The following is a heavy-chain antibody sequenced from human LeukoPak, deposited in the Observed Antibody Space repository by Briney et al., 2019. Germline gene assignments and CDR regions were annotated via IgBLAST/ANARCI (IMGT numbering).Heavy chain of an antibody. Sequence: GGSLRLSCAASGFTFSSYGMHWVRQAPGKGLEWVAFIRYDGSNKYYADSVKGRFTISRDNSKNTLYLQMISLRAEDTAVYYCAKDSGTAMVPFDYWGQGTLVTVSS. CDR2: IRYDGSNK. D-gene: IGHD5-18*01. V-gene: IGHV3-30*02. CDR1: GFTFSSYG. J-gene: IGHJ4*02. CDR3: AKDSGTAMVPFDY.